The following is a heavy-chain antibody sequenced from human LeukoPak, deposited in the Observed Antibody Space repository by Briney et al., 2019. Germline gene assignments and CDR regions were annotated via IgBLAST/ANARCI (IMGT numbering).Heavy chain of an antibody. CDR1: EFTFSSYW. V-gene: IGHV3-7*03. J-gene: IGHJ6*02. CDR2: IKQDGIET. D-gene: IGHD2-2*01. CDR3: ARVGGYCSSTSCYRYYYYGMDV. Sequence: GGSLRLSCAASEFTFSSYWMSWVRQAPGKGLEWVANIKQDGIETHYVDSVKGRFTISRDNSKNTLYLQMNSLRAEDTAVYYCARVGGYCSSTSCYRYYYYGMDVWGQGTTVTVSS.